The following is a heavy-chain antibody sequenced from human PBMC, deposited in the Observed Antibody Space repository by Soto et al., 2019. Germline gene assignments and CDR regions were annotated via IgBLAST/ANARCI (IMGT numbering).Heavy chain of an antibody. CDR2: ISYTGNT. CDR3: ARPNDYWNGYGPFDY. CDR1: GRSISSVGYY. Sequence: QVQLQASGPGLVKPSQTLSLTCAVSGRSISSVGYYWSWVRQHPGKGLEWIGSISYTGNTYYNPSLENLLAISLDTSEIRLYLRLNSVTAADTAIYYCARPNDYWNGYGPFDYWGQGSLVTVSS. D-gene: IGHD3-3*01. J-gene: IGHJ4*02. V-gene: IGHV4-31*01.